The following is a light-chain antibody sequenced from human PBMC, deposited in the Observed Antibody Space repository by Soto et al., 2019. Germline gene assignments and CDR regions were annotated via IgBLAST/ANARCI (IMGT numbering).Light chain of an antibody. V-gene: IGKV1-5*03. CDR1: QTISSW. J-gene: IGKJ1*01. Sequence: DIQMTQSPSTLSGSVGDRVAITCRPSQTISSWLAWYQQKPGKAPKLLIYKASTLKSGVPSRFSGSGSGTEFTLTISSLQPDDFSTYYCQHYNSYSEALGQGTKVDIK. CDR3: QHYNSYSEA. CDR2: KAS.